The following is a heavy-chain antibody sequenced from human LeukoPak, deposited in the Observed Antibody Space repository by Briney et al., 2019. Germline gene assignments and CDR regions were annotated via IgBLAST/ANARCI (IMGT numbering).Heavy chain of an antibody. Sequence: SETLSLTCTVSGGSISSYHWSWIRQPPGKGLEWIGYIYYSGSTNYNPSLKSRVTISVDTSKNQFSLKLSSVTAADTAVYYCARTPLRGATFFTSYPNWFDTWGQGTLVTVSS. CDR1: GGSISSYH. CDR3: ARTPLRGATFFTSYPNWFDT. J-gene: IGHJ5*02. D-gene: IGHD3-10*01. V-gene: IGHV4-59*01. CDR2: IYYSGST.